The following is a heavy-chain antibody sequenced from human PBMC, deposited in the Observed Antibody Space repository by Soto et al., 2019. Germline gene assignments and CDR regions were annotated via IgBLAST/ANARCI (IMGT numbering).Heavy chain of an antibody. CDR1: GMRFSGYA. Sequence: PGGSLRLSCAASGMRFSGYAMSWVRQAPGKGLEWVASISGDGTTTYYADSVEGRFTLSRDNAKSTLALTMSNLGAGDTAIYFCGTVIIFHMTFVTWGLGTPVTDSS. D-gene: IGHD2-21*01. CDR2: ISGDGTTT. J-gene: IGHJ5*02. V-gene: IGHV3-23*01. CDR3: GTVIIFHMTFVT.